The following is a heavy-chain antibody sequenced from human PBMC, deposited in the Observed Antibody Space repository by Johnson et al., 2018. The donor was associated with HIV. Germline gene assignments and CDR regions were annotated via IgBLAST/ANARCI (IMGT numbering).Heavy chain of an antibody. CDR1: GFTFDDYA. V-gene: IGHV3-9*01. J-gene: IGHJ3*02. CDR3: AKSSSAYAFDI. CDR2: ISWNSGSI. D-gene: IGHD6-13*01. Sequence: VQLVESGGGLVQPGRSLRLSCAASGFTFDDYAMHWVRQAPGKGLEWVSGISWNSGSIGYADSVKGRFTISRDNAKTSLYLQMNSLRAEDTALDYCAKSSSAYAFDIWGQGTMVTVSS.